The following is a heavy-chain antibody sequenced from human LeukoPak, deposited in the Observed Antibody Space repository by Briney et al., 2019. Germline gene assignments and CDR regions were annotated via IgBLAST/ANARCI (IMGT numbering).Heavy chain of an antibody. V-gene: IGHV4-4*07. Sequence: SETLSLTCTVSGGSIRSYYWSWIRQPAGKGLEWIGRIDTSGSITTSGSTNYNSGSTNYNPFLKSRVTMSGDTSKNQFSLKLTSVTAADTAVYYCARVPDGAFGELLRFDPWGQGTLVTVSS. CDR1: GGSIRSYY. D-gene: IGHD3-10*01. CDR3: ARVPDGAFGELLRFDP. CDR2: IDTSGSITTSGSTNYNSGST. J-gene: IGHJ5*02.